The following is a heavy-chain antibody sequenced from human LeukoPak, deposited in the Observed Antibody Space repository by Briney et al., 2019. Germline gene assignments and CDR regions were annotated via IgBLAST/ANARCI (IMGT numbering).Heavy chain of an antibody. V-gene: IGHV3-7*01. D-gene: IGHD4/OR15-4a*01. CDR1: GFTFGPYW. J-gene: IGHJ4*02. CDR2: LNRDGSGA. Sequence: PGGSLRLSCTASGFTFGPYWMSWIRQTPEKGLEWGANLNRDGSGAYYLDSVKGRFTISRDNAKNSVYLQMNSLRADDTAVYYCARDFGPNSIDYWGQGTLVTVSS. CDR3: ARDFGPNSIDY.